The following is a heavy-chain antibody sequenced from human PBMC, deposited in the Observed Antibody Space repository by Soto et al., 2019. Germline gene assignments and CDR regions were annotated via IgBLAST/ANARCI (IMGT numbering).Heavy chain of an antibody. Sequence: EVQLLESGGGLVQPGGSLRLSCAASGFTFSSYAMSWVRQAPGRGLEWVSAISGSGGSTYYADSVKGRFTIYRDNSKNTLYKQMNSLRAEDTAVYYCAKDLRGYSYGWFDLWGRGTLVTVSS. CDR1: GFTFSSYA. V-gene: IGHV3-23*01. CDR2: ISGSGGST. D-gene: IGHD5-18*01. CDR3: AKDLRGYSYGWFDL. J-gene: IGHJ2*01.